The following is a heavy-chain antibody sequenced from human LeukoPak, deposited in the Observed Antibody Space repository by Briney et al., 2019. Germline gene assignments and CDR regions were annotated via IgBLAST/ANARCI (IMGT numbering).Heavy chain of an antibody. D-gene: IGHD6-19*01. Sequence: ASVKVSCKASGYTFTSYDINWVRQATGQGLEWMGWVNPNSGNTGYAQKFQGRVTMTRNTSISTAYMELSSLRSEDTAVYYCARGMGQWLVESWFDPWGQGTLVTVSS. CDR3: ARGMGQWLVESWFDP. CDR1: GYTFTSYD. CDR2: VNPNSGNT. J-gene: IGHJ5*02. V-gene: IGHV1-8*01.